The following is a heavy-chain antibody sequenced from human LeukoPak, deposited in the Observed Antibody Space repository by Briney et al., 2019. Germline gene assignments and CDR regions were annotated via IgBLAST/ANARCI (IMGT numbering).Heavy chain of an antibody. Sequence: GGSLRLSCAASGFTFSSYAMSWVRQAPGKGLEWVSAISLTGSDTYYADSVKDRFSISRDNSKNTLYLQMNSLRAEDTALYYCAKRFYGSGSFYGDWGRGTLVTVSS. D-gene: IGHD3-10*01. J-gene: IGHJ4*02. CDR3: AKRFYGSGSFYGD. CDR2: ISLTGSDT. CDR1: GFTFSSYA. V-gene: IGHV3-23*01.